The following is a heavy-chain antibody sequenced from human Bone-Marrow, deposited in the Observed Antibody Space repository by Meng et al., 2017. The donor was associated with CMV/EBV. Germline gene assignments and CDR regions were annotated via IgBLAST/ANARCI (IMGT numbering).Heavy chain of an antibody. CDR3: ASLSGGDFDY. J-gene: IGHJ4*02. CDR2: INPNSGAT. Sequence: QAQLVQPAPERKKPGASVKVSCKAVGYTFTGYFMYWVRQAPGQGLEWLGSINPNSGATNYAQKFQGRVTMTRDTSINTAYMELSRLRSDDTGVYYCASLSGGDFDYWGQGTLVTVSS. V-gene: IGHV1-2*02. D-gene: IGHD1-26*01. CDR1: GYTFTGYF.